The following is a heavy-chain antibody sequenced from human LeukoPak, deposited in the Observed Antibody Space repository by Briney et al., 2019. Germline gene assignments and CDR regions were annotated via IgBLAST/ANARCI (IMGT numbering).Heavy chain of an antibody. V-gene: IGHV3-11*01. CDR3: ARVPRATYYYYGMDV. Sequence: GGSLRLSCAASGFTFSDYYMSWIRQAPGKGLEWVSYISSSGSTIYYADSVKGRFTISRDNAKNPLYLQMNSLRAEDTAVYYCARVPRATYYYYGMDVWGQGTTVTVSS. CDR1: GFTFSDYY. J-gene: IGHJ6*02. CDR2: ISSSGSTI.